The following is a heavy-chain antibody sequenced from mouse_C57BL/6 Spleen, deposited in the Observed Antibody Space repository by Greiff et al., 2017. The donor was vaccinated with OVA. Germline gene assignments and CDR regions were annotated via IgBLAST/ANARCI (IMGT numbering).Heavy chain of an antibody. CDR2: IRSKSNYYAT. Sequence: EVKLVESGGGLVQPKGSLKLSCAASGFSFNTYAMNWVRQAPGKGLEWVARIRSKSNYYATYYADSVKDRFTISRDDSESMLYLQMNNLKTEDTAMYYCGRRTMITTEFAYWGKGTLVTVSA. CDR1: GFSFNTYA. V-gene: IGHV10-1*01. CDR3: GRRTMITTEFAY. J-gene: IGHJ3*01. D-gene: IGHD2-4*01.